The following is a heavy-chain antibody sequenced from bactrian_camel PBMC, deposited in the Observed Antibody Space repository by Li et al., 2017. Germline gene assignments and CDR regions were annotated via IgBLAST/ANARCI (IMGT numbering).Heavy chain of an antibody. CDR3: AASYYNQYAGDHEYNY. CDR1: PSHGYSGDC. J-gene: IGHJ4*01. V-gene: IGHV3S53*01. D-gene: IGHD1*01. CDR2: ISSDGTS. Sequence: HVQLVESGGGSVQSGGSLRLSCAASPSHGYSGDCMGWFRQAPGKERELVSSISSDGTSTYADSVKGRFTISRDNAKNTLYLQLNSLKTEDTAMYYCAASYYNQYAGDHEYNYWGQGTQVTVS.